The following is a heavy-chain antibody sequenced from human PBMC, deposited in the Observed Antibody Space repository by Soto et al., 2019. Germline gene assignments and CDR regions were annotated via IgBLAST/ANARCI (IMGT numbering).Heavy chain of an antibody. D-gene: IGHD2-2*01. CDR3: TRRASSSFYHFDF. Sequence: GESLKISCQTSGYSFTAYWITWVRQMPGKGLEWMATIDPSDSYVDYSPSFRGHVTFSVDRSITTVYLQWNSLKASDSAMYFCTRRASSSFYHFDFWGQGALVTVSS. CDR2: IDPSDSYV. CDR1: GYSFTAYW. V-gene: IGHV5-10-1*01. J-gene: IGHJ4*02.